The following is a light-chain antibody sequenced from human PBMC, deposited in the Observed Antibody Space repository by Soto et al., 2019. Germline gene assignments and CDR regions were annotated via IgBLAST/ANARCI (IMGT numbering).Light chain of an antibody. V-gene: IGKV1-5*01. J-gene: IGKJ1*01. Sequence: DIQMTQSPSTLSASVGDRVTITCRASQSISNWLAWYQQKPGKGPKLLIFDASSLDSGVPSRFSGSLSGTEFTLTISSLQPDDFATYFCQQYNSYWTFGKGTKVDIK. CDR2: DAS. CDR1: QSISNW. CDR3: QQYNSYWT.